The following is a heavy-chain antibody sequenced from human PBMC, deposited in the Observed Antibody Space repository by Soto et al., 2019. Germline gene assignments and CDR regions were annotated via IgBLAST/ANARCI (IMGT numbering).Heavy chain of an antibody. CDR1: GFTFSSYA. V-gene: IGHV3-23*01. D-gene: IGHD3-16*01. CDR2: ISGSGVST. J-gene: IGHJ4*02. Sequence: PGGSLRLSCAASGFTFSSYAMSWVRQAPGKGLEWVSGISGSGVSTYYADSVKGRFTISRDNSKNTLFLQMNGLRAEDTALYYCAKDDDDRSYDYWGQGTLVTVSS. CDR3: AKDDDDRSYDY.